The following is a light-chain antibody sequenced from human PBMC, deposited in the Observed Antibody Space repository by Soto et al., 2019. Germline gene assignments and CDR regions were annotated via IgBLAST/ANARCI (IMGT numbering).Light chain of an antibody. CDR3: QQYSSSPLT. J-gene: IGKJ4*01. CDR2: GAS. CDR1: QSVSSSH. V-gene: IGKV3-20*01. Sequence: EIVLTQSPGTLSLSPGERATLPCRASQSVSSSHLAWYQQKPGQAPRLLIYGASSRATGIPDKFSGSGSGTDFTLTISRLEPEDFAVYYCQQYSSSPLTFGGGTKVEIK.